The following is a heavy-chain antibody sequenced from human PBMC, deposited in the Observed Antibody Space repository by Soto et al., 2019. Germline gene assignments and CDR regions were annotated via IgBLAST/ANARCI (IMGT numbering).Heavy chain of an antibody. J-gene: IGHJ6*03. CDR1: GYTFTSHE. V-gene: IGHV1-8*01. D-gene: IGHD2-15*01. CDR3: ARWGQLQLYHYYYYMDV. Sequence: ASVKVSCKASGYTFTSHEINWVRQATGQGLEWMGWMNPNTGNTGYAPNFQGRVTMTRDTSISTAYMELSSLRSEDTAVYYCARWGQLQLYHYYYYMDVWGKGTTVTVSS. CDR2: MNPNTGNT.